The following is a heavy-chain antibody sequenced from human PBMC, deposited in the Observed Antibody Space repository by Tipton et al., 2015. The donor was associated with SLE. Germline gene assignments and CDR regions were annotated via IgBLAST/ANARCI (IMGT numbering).Heavy chain of an antibody. Sequence: TLSLTCTVSGYSISSGFYWGWIRQPPGKGLEWIGYIYHSGSTYYNPSLKSRVTISVDTSKNQFSLKLSSVTAADTAVYYCARAFTTAVTDYFDYWGQGTLVTVSS. D-gene: IGHD4-23*01. CDR3: ARAFTTAVTDYFDY. CDR1: GYSISSGFY. CDR2: IYHSGST. V-gene: IGHV4-38-2*02. J-gene: IGHJ4*02.